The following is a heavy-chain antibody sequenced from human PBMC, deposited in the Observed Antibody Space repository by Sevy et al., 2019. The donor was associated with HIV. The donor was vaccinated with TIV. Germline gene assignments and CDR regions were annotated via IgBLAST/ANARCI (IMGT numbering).Heavy chain of an antibody. Sequence: DSVKVSCKASGYTFTSYDINWVRQASGQGLEWMGWMNPNSGNTGYAQKFQGRLTITRNTSIATAYMELSSLRSEDTALYYCARGLTYFYDSSGYAFDVWGQGTTVTVSS. D-gene: IGHD3-22*01. CDR2: MNPNSGNT. CDR3: ARGLTYFYDSSGYAFDV. V-gene: IGHV1-8*03. CDR1: GYTFTSYD. J-gene: IGHJ3*01.